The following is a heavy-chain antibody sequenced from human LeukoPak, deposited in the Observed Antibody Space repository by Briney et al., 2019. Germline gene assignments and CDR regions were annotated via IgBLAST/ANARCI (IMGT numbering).Heavy chain of an antibody. Sequence: GGSLSLTCAASGFTFSTYSTSWVRQPPGKGLEWVSAVSGGGATTYKAGSVKGRFIIARDNYKNTLYLQMNGLRAEDTAIYCCAKGVGGSCRSSSCSTYFDYGGQGTLVTVSS. CDR2: VSGGGATT. V-gene: IGHV3-23*01. CDR3: AKGVGGSCRSSSCSTYFDY. CDR1: GFTFSTYS. D-gene: IGHD2-15*01. J-gene: IGHJ4*02.